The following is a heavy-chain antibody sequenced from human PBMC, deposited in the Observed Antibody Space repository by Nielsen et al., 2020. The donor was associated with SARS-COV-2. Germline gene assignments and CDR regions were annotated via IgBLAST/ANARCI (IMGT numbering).Heavy chain of an antibody. Sequence: GESLKISCAASGFTFSSYGMHWVRQAPGKGLEWVAVIWYDGSNKYYADSVKGRFTISRDNSKNTLYLQMNSLRAEDTAVYYCARDSSSSWSYYYYYYMDVGGKGTTVTVSS. V-gene: IGHV3-33*01. CDR3: ARDSSSSWSYYYYYYMDV. CDR1: GFTFSSYG. J-gene: IGHJ6*03. D-gene: IGHD6-13*01. CDR2: IWYDGSNK.